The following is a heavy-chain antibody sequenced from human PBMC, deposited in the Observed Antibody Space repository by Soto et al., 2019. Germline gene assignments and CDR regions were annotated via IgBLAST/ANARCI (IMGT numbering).Heavy chain of an antibody. D-gene: IGHD6-19*01. CDR3: ARGGWKLFDY. J-gene: IGHJ4*02. CDR1: GGSISSYY. Sequence: PSETLSLTCTVSGGSISSYYWSWIRQPPGKGLEWIGYIYYSGSTNYNPSLKSRITISVDTSKNQFSLKLSSVTAADTAVYYCARGGWKLFDYWGQGTLVTVSS. V-gene: IGHV4-59*01. CDR2: IYYSGST.